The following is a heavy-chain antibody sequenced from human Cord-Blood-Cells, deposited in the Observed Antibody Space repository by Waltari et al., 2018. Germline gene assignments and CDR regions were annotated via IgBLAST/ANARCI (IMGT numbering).Heavy chain of an antibody. CDR2: INHSGST. D-gene: IGHD1-26*01. CDR3: ARSIVGANWFDP. J-gene: IGHJ5*02. CDR1: GGSFRGSY. Sequence: QVQLQPWGAGLLKPSETLSLTCAVYGGSFRGSYWSWIRQPPGKGLEWIGEINHSGSTNYNPSLKSRVTISVDTSKNQFSLKLSSVTAADTAVYYCARSIVGANWFDPWDQGTLVTVSS. V-gene: IGHV4-34*01.